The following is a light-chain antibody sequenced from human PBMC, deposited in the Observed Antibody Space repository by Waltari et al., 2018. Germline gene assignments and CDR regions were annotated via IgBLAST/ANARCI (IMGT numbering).Light chain of an antibody. V-gene: IGLV2-14*03. CDR3: SSYTSSSTLG. J-gene: IGLJ1*01. CDR1: SSVVGGYNY. Sequence: QSALTQPASVSGCPGPSITISCTGTSSVVGGYNYVSWYQQHPGKAPKLMICDVSNRPSGVSNRFSGSKSGNTASLTISGLQAEDEADYYCSSYTSSSTLGFGTGTKVTVL. CDR2: DVS.